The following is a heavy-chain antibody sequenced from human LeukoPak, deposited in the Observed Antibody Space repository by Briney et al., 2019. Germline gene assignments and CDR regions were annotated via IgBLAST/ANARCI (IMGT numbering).Heavy chain of an antibody. V-gene: IGHV4-4*09. D-gene: IGHD4-11*01. Sequence: SETLSLTCTVSGGSINSYYWSWIRQPPGKGLEYIGYIYTSGSTNYNPSLKSRVTVSVDTSKNQFSLKLSSVTAADTAVYYCARFNYEGGYFDYWGQGTLVTVSS. CDR3: ARFNYEGGYFDY. J-gene: IGHJ4*02. CDR2: IYTSGST. CDR1: GGSINSYY.